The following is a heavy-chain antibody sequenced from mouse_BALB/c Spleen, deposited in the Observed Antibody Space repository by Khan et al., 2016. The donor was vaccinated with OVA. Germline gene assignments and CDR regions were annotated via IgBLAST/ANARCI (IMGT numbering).Heavy chain of an antibody. V-gene: IGHV1-34*02. CDR2: VNPNNGGV. CDR3: VRGYDFFVS. D-gene: IGHD1-2*01. CDR1: GYSFTLDY. J-gene: IGHJ3*01. Sequence: EMQLQQSGPDLVKPGYSVNISCKASGYSFTLDYMHWVKQSHGKSLEWIGRVNPNNGGVTYNQSFKEKAILTVEKSSTTAYLELSSLKNEDSAVSYCVRGYDFFVSWGQGTLVTVSA.